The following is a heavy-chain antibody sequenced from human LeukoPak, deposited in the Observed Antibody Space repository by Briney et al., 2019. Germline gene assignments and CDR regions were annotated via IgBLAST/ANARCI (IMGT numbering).Heavy chain of an antibody. CDR3: ARLYGDDS. CDR1: GFTFSSYA. CDR2: ISYDGSNK. J-gene: IGHJ5*01. Sequence: GGSLRLSCAASGFTFSSYAMHWVRQAPGKGLEWVVVISYDGSNKYYADSVKGRFTISRDNSKNTLYLQMNSLRAEDTAVYYCARLYGDDSWGQGTLVTVSS. D-gene: IGHD4-17*01. V-gene: IGHV3-30*04.